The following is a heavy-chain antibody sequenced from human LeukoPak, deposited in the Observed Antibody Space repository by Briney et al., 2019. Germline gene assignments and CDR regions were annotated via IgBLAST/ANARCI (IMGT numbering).Heavy chain of an antibody. D-gene: IGHD4-23*01. V-gene: IGHV3-48*03. J-gene: IGHJ4*02. CDR2: ISSSGSTI. Sequence: GGSLRLSCAVSGFTFSSYEMNWVRQAPGKGLEWVSYISSSGSTIYYADSVKGRFTISRDNAKNSLYLQMNSLRAEDTAVYYCASRYGGNAFGYWGQGTLVTVSS. CDR3: ASRYGGNAFGY. CDR1: GFTFSSYE.